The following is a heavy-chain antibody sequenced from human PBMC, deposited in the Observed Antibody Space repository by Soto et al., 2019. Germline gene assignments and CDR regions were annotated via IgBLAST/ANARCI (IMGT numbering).Heavy chain of an antibody. V-gene: IGHV4-59*08. Sequence: QVQLQESGPRLVKPSETLSLTCTVSGGSISSYYWSWIRQPPGKGLEWIGYIYYSGSPNYNPSLKIRLTISVDTSKNQFSLKLSSVTAADTAVYYCARYDFRSGSQDAFDIWGQGTMVTVSS. CDR3: ARYDFRSGSQDAFDI. D-gene: IGHD3-3*01. J-gene: IGHJ3*02. CDR1: GGSISSYY. CDR2: IYYSGSP.